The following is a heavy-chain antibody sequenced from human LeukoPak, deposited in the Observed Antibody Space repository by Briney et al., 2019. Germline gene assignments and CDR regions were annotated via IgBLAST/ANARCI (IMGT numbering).Heavy chain of an antibody. CDR3: AARYFDWLLSPYYYGMDV. V-gene: IGHV4-4*02. D-gene: IGHD3-9*01. CDR1: GGSISSSNW. J-gene: IGHJ6*04. CDR2: IYHSGST. Sequence: SGTLSLTCAVSGGSISSSNWWSWVRPPPGKGLEWIGEIYHSGSTNYNPSLKSRVTISVDKSKNQFSLKLSSVTAADTAVYYCAARYFDWLLSPYYYGMDVWGKGTTVTVSS.